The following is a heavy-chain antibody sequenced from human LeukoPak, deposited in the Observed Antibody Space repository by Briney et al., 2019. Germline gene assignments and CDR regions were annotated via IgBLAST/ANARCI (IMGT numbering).Heavy chain of an antibody. CDR1: GGSISSYY. D-gene: IGHD2-2*01. CDR3: ARERGYCSSTSCHNWFDP. V-gene: IGHV4-59*01. J-gene: IGHJ5*02. CDR2: IYYSGST. Sequence: PSETPSLTCTVSGGSISSYYWAWIRQPPGKGLEWIGYIYYSGSTNYNPSLKSRVTISVDTSKNQFSLKLSSVTAADTAVYYCARERGYCSSTSCHNWFDPWGQGTLVTVSS.